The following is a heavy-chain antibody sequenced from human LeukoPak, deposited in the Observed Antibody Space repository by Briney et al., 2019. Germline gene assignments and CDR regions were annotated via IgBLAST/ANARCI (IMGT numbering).Heavy chain of an antibody. V-gene: IGHV1-18*01. Sequence: ASVKVSCKASGYTFTSYGISWVRQAPGQGLEWMGWISGYNGNTNYAQNLQGRVTMTRDTSISTAYVELSRLRSDDTAVYYCARVLSSSWYGAGYYMDVWGKGTTVTVSS. CDR1: GYTFTSYG. J-gene: IGHJ6*03. D-gene: IGHD6-13*01. CDR2: ISGYNGNT. CDR3: ARVLSSSWYGAGYYMDV.